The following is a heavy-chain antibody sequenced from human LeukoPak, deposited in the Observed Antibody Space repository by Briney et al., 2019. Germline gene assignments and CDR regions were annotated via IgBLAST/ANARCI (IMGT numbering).Heavy chain of an antibody. CDR2: IKQDGSEK. CDR1: GFTFNNFW. CDR3: ARDLSGYDSSGYYY. V-gene: IGHV3-7*01. J-gene: IGHJ4*02. Sequence: QAGGSLRLSCAASGFTFNNFWMSWVRQAPGKGLEWAANIKQDGSEKYYVDSVKGRFTISRDNAKNSLYLQMNSLRAEDTAVYYCARDLSGYDSSGYYYWGLGTRVTVSS. D-gene: IGHD3-22*01.